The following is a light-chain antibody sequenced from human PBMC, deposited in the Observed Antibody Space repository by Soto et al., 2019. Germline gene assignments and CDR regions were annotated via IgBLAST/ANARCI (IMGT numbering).Light chain of an antibody. CDR1: QSVSNN. CDR3: QQYNNWPRT. J-gene: IGKJ1*01. CDR2: GAS. Sequence: EIVFTQSPGTLSLSPGERATLSCRASQSVSNNYLAWYQQKPGQAPRLLIYGASTRATGIPARFSGSGSGTEFTLTISSLQSEDFAVYYCQQYNNWPRTFGQGTKVDNK. V-gene: IGKV3-15*01.